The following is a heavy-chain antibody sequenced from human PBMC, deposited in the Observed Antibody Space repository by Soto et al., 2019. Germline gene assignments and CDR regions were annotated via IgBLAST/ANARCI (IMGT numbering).Heavy chain of an antibody. J-gene: IGHJ3*02. D-gene: IGHD2-21*01. CDR1: GFTFSSYA. Sequence: QVQLVESGGGVVQPGRSLRLSCAASGFTFSSYAMHWVRQAPGKGLEWVAVISYDGSNKYYADSVKGRFTISRDNSKNTLYLQMNSLRAEDTDVYYCARDRVHSVVATSAVGWHDAFDIWGQGTMVTVSS. CDR2: ISYDGSNK. CDR3: ARDRVHSVVATSAVGWHDAFDI. V-gene: IGHV3-30-3*01.